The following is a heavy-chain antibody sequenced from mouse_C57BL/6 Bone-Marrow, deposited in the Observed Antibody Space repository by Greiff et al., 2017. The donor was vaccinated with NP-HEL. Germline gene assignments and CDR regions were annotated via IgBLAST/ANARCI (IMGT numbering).Heavy chain of an antibody. CDR2: IYPGSGST. J-gene: IGHJ4*01. CDR3: ARGVYSLYAMDY. V-gene: IGHV1-55*01. Sequence: QVQLQQSGAELVKPGASVKMSCKASGYTFTSYWITWVKQRPGQGLEWIGDIYPGSGSTNYNEKFKSKATLTVDTSSSTAYMQLSSLTSEDSAVYYCARGVYSLYAMDYWGQGTSVTVSS. CDR1: GYTFTSYW. D-gene: IGHD1-1*01.